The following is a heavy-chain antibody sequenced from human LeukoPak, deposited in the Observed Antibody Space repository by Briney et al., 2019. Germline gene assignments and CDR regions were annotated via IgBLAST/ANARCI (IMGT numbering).Heavy chain of an antibody. Sequence: GGSLRLSCAASGFTFSSYWMSWVRQAPGKGLEWVANIKQDGSEKYYVDSEKGRFTISRDNAKNSLYLQMNSLRAEDTAVYYCARYVWGSYRSSRHFDYWGQGTLVTVSS. CDR3: ARYVWGSYRSSRHFDY. V-gene: IGHV3-7*01. D-gene: IGHD3-16*02. J-gene: IGHJ4*02. CDR1: GFTFSSYW. CDR2: IKQDGSEK.